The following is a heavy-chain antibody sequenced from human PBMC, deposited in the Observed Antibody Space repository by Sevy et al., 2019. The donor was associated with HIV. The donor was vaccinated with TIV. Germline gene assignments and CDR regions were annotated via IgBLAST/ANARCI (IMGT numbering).Heavy chain of an antibody. CDR3: AREKPHYDFWSGPGGWFDP. D-gene: IGHD3-3*01. Sequence: GPVKVSCKASGYTFTSYGISWVRQAPGQGLEWMGWISAYNGNTNYAQKLQGRVTMTTDTSTSTAYMELRSLRSDDTAVYYCAREKPHYDFWSGPGGWFDPWGQGTLVTVSS. CDR2: ISAYNGNT. CDR1: GYTFTSYG. V-gene: IGHV1-18*01. J-gene: IGHJ5*02.